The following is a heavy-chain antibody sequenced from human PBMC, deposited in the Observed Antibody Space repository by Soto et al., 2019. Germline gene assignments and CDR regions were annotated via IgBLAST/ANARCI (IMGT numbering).Heavy chain of an antibody. V-gene: IGHV2-5*02. Sequence: QITLKESGPTLVKPTQTLTLTCTFSGFSRTTNGVGVGWVRQPPGKALEWLAILFWDDDKRYTPSLKTRLTITQGTSENEVVLTMTNMDPVDTGTYYCERSLAACVQAFAIWGQGTMVTVS. D-gene: IGHD6-25*01. CDR2: LFWDDDK. CDR3: ERSLAACVQAFAI. J-gene: IGHJ3*02. CDR1: GFSRTTNGVG.